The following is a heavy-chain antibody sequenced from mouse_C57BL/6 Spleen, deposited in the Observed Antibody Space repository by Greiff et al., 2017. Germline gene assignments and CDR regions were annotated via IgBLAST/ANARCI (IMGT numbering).Heavy chain of an antibody. CDR2: IYPGSGST. J-gene: IGHJ4*01. CDR1: GYTFTSYW. Sequence: QVQLQQPGAELVKPGASVQMSCKASGYTFTSYWITWVQQRPGQGLEWIGDIYPGSGSTNYNEKFKSKATLTVDTSSSTAYMQLSSLTSEDSAVYYCARHGDYLYYAMDYWGQGTSVTVSS. D-gene: IGHD2-13*01. CDR3: ARHGDYLYYAMDY. V-gene: IGHV1-55*01.